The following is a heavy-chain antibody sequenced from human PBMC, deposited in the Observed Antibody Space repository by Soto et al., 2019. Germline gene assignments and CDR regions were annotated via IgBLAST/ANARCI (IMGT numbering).Heavy chain of an antibody. J-gene: IGHJ4*02. D-gene: IGHD4-17*01. Sequence: EVQLVESGGVVVQPGGSLRLSCAASGFTFDDYTMHWVRQAPGKGLEWVSLISWDGGSTYYADSVKGRFTISRDNSKNSLYLQMNSLRTEDTALYYCAKDIYGDTGLDYWGQGTLVTVSS. CDR2: ISWDGGST. CDR1: GFTFDDYT. CDR3: AKDIYGDTGLDY. V-gene: IGHV3-43*01.